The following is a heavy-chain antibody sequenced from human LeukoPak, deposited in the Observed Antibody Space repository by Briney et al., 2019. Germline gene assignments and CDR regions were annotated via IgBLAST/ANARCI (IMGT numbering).Heavy chain of an antibody. D-gene: IGHD6-19*01. CDR2: ISGSGGTK. Sequence: GGSLRLSCAASGFTFSSYAMSWVRQAPGKGLEWVSAISGSGGTKYYADSVRGRFTISRDNSKTTLYLQMNSLRAEDTAVYYCAKVRYSSGWYSGFDYWGQGTLVTVSS. V-gene: IGHV3-23*01. CDR3: AKVRYSSGWYSGFDY. CDR1: GFTFSSYA. J-gene: IGHJ4*02.